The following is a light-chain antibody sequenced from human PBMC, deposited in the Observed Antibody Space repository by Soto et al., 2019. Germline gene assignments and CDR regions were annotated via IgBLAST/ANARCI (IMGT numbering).Light chain of an antibody. CDR2: AAS. J-gene: IGKJ5*01. V-gene: IGKV1-9*01. CDR1: EDISSY. CDR3: QQFKNYPIT. Sequence: IQLTQSPSSLSASVGGRVPFTCRASEDISSYLVWYKQKPGAATKLLIYAASALHSGVPSRVSGSGSGTDVTLTISSLHTEDFAVYFCQQFKNYPITFGQGTRLEIK.